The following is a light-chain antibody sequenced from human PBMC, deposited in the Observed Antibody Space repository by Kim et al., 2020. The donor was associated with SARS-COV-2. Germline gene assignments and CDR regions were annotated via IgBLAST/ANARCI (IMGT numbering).Light chain of an antibody. Sequence: LSPEEGATPSFGANQSVSNAILAWYQQKPGQTPRLLIFAASSRATGTPARFSGSGSGPDFTLTISRLKTENFAVYYCQRYGSSPYTFGQGTKLEI. CDR3: QRYGSSPYT. V-gene: IGKV3-20*01. J-gene: IGKJ2*01. CDR2: AAS. CDR1: QSVSNAI.